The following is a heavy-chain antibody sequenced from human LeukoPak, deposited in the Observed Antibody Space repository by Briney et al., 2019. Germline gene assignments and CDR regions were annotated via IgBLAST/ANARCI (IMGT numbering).Heavy chain of an antibody. V-gene: IGHV3-23*01. CDR1: GFTFSSYW. CDR3: ARHPAAAGHYYYYYMDV. Sequence: GGSLRLSCAASGFTFSSYWMSWVRQAPGKGLEWVSAISGSGGSTYYADSVKGRFTISRDNSKNTLYLQMNSLRAEDTAVYYCARHPAAAGHYYYYYMDVWGKGTTVTISS. CDR2: ISGSGGST. J-gene: IGHJ6*03. D-gene: IGHD6-13*01.